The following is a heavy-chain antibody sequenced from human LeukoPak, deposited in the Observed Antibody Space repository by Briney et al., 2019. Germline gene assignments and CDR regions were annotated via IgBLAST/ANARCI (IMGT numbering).Heavy chain of an antibody. CDR3: ARHHWTKYCSGGSCYSGWFDP. V-gene: IGHV4-59*08. J-gene: IGHJ5*02. Sequence: SETLSLTCTVSGGSISDYYWSWIRQPPGKGLEWIGYMYYSGATNYNPSLRSRVTISLDTSKNRVSLKLSSVTAADTAVYSCARHHWTKYCSGGSCYSGWFDPWGQGTLVTVSS. CDR1: GGSISDYY. CDR2: MYYSGAT. D-gene: IGHD2-15*01.